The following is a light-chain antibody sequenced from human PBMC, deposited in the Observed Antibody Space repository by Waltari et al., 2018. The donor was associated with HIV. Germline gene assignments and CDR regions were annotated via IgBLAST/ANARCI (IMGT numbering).Light chain of an antibody. CDR1: SSNTGSNT. CDR3: ATGGDSLNSWV. V-gene: IGLV1-44*01. CDR2: SHG. Sequence: QSVLNQSPSASGTPGQRVIISWSGSSSNTGSNTVTWYRQFPGTAPNLLISSHGQRALGVPERSTGSKSATPASLASCGLRSQDEADYYCATGGDSLNSWVFGGGTKLTVL. J-gene: IGLJ3*02.